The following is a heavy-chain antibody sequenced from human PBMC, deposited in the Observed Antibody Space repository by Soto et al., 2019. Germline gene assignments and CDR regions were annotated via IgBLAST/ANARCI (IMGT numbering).Heavy chain of an antibody. CDR2: IYYSGIT. CDR3: ARHDRGPDTPYYYYGMDV. Sequence: SETLSLTCTVSGGSISSSIYYWGWIRHPPGKGLEWIGSIYYSGITYYNPSLKSRVTISVDTSKNQFSLKLSSVTAADTAVYYCARHDRGPDTPYYYYGMDVWGQGTTVTVSS. V-gene: IGHV4-39*01. D-gene: IGHD3-22*01. J-gene: IGHJ6*02. CDR1: GGSISSSIYY.